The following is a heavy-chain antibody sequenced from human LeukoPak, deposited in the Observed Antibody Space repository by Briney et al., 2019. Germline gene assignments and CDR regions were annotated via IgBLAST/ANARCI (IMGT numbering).Heavy chain of an antibody. CDR2: IRSSDGTTK. V-gene: IGHV3-30*02. J-gene: IGHJ4*02. CDR3: ATQISKAATGTFK. Sequence: GGSLRLSCAASGLTFSSFGMHWVRQAPGKGLEWVAYIRSSDGTTKDYADSVAGRFTISRDNSKNTLYLQMNSLRAEDTAVYYCATQISKAATGTFKWGQGTLVTVSS. CDR1: GLTFSSFG. D-gene: IGHD6-13*01.